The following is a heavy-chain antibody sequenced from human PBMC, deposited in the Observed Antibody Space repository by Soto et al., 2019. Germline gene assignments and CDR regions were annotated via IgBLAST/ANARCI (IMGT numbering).Heavy chain of an antibody. D-gene: IGHD2-15*01. V-gene: IGHV3-33*01. J-gene: IGHJ6*02. CDR1: GFTFSSYG. Sequence: GGSLRLSCAASGFTFSSYGMHWVRQAPGKRLEWVAVIWYDGSNKYYADSVKGRFTISRDNSKNTLYLQMNSLRAEDTAVYYCARDLLSPEGYCSGGSCYPPYYYGMDVWGQGTTVTVSS. CDR2: IWYDGSNK. CDR3: ARDLLSPEGYCSGGSCYPPYYYGMDV.